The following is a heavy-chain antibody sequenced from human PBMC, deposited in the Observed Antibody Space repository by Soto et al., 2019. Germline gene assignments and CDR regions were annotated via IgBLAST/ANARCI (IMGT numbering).Heavy chain of an antibody. CDR1: GGAISSGTNY. J-gene: IGHJ4*02. D-gene: IGHD2-8*01. CDR3: ARMGYATGWYHFDY. CDR2: IYFRGST. Sequence: SETLSLTCSVSGGAISSGTNYWGWVLRAPGKGLEWIGNIYFRGSTYYNPSLKSRVTIAIDTSKNQFSLKLRSVTAADTAVYYCARMGYATGWYHFDYWGQGALVTVSS. V-gene: IGHV4-39*01.